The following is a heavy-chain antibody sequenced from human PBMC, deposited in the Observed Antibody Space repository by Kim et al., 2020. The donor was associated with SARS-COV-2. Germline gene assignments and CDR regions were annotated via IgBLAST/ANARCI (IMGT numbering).Heavy chain of an antibody. D-gene: IGHD5-18*01. CDR1: GGSMRNFH. CDR2: IYSSGYA. J-gene: IGHJ4*02. CDR3: ARGSRDTAMAPPRFDY. Sequence: SETLSLTCTVAGGSMRNFHWNWVRQPPGNGLEWIGNIYSSGYATYNPSLKSRATISIDTSKNQFSLELRSMTAADTAVYYCARGSRDTAMAPPRFDYWGQGTLVPVSS. V-gene: IGHV4-59*01.